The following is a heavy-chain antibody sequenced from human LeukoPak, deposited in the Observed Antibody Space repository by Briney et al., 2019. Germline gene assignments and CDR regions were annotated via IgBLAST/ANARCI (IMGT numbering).Heavy chain of an antibody. CDR3: ASNPDYGDYVVGAFDI. V-gene: IGHV4-59*08. CDR1: GGSISSYY. D-gene: IGHD4-17*01. CDR2: IYYSGST. J-gene: IGHJ3*02. Sequence: SETLSLTCTVSGGSISSYYWSWIRQPPGKGLEWIGYIYYSGSTNYNPSLKSRVTISVDTSKNQFSLKLSSVTAADTAVYYCASNPDYGDYVVGAFDIWGQGTMVTVSS.